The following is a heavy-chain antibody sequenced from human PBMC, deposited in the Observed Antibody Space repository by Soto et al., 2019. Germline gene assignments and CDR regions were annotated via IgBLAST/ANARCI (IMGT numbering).Heavy chain of an antibody. CDR1: GYTFINYY. V-gene: IGHV1-2*02. Sequence: ASVKVSCKTSGYTFINYYLHWVRQAPGQGLEWMGWINPNSGSTNYAQKFQGRVTMTRDTSISTAYMELTSLTSDDTAVYYCARGRGSSSNNFFDPWGQGTLVTVSS. J-gene: IGHJ5*02. CDR2: INPNSGST. D-gene: IGHD6-6*01. CDR3: ARGRGSSSNNFFDP.